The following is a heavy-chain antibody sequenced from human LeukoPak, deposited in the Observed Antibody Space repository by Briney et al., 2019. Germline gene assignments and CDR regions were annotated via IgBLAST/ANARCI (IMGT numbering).Heavy chain of an antibody. Sequence: GGSLRLSCAASGFTFDDYATHWVRQAPGKGLEWVSGISWNSGSIGYADSVKGRFTISRDNAKSSLYLQMNGLRAENTALYYCAKEYGSGSYYKYWFDPWGQGTLVTVSS. CDR3: AKEYGSGSYYKYWFDP. V-gene: IGHV3-9*01. J-gene: IGHJ5*02. CDR1: GFTFDDYA. D-gene: IGHD3-10*01. CDR2: ISWNSGSI.